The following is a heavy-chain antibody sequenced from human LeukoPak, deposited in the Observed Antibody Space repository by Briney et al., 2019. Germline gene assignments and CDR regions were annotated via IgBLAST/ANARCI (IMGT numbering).Heavy chain of an antibody. Sequence: GGSLRLSCAASGFTFSSYSMNWVRQAPGKGLEWVSSISSSSYIYYADSVKGRFTISRDNAKNSLYLQMNSLRAEDTAVYYCARDRGDIVVVPAAYDYWGQGTLVTVSS. CDR2: ISSSSYI. CDR3: ARDRGDIVVVPAAYDY. V-gene: IGHV3-21*01. CDR1: GFTFSSYS. J-gene: IGHJ4*02. D-gene: IGHD2-2*01.